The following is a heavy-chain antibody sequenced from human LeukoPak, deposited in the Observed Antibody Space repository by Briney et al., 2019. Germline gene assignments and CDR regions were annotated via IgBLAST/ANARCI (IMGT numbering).Heavy chain of an antibody. CDR2: ISAYNGNT. V-gene: IGHV1-18*01. J-gene: IGHJ5*02. CDR3: ARGQAHNWFDP. CDR1: GHTFTSYG. Sequence: ASVKVSCKASGHTFTSYGISWVRQAPGQGLEWMGWISAYNGNTHHAQKLQGRVTMTTDTSTSTAYMELRSLRSDDTAVYYCARGQAHNWFDPWGQGTLVTVSS.